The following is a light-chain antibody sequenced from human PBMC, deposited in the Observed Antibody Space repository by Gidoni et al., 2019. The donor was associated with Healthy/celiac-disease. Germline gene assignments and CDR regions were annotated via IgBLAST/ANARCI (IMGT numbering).Light chain of an antibody. CDR1: QSVSSSY. V-gene: IGKV3-20*01. J-gene: IGKJ1*01. Sequence: IVFTQSPGTLSLSPGDRATLSCSASQSVSSSYLAWYQQKPGQAPRRLIYGASSRATGIPDRFSGSGSGTDFTLTISRLEPEDFAVYYCQQYGSSSWTFGQGTKVEIK. CDR3: QQYGSSSWT. CDR2: GAS.